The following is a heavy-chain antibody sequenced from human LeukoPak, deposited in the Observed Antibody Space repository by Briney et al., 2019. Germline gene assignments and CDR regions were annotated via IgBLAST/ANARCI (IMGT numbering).Heavy chain of an antibody. CDR2: IYYSGST. J-gene: IGHJ4*02. Sequence: PSETLSLTCTVSGASISTYYWSWIRQPPGKGLEWIGYIYYSGSTNYNPSLKSRVTISVDTSKNQVSLKLSSVTAADTAVYYCAREATVTTRGGYFDYWGQGTLVTVSS. CDR3: AREATVTTRGGYFDY. CDR1: GASISTYY. D-gene: IGHD4-17*01. V-gene: IGHV4-59*01.